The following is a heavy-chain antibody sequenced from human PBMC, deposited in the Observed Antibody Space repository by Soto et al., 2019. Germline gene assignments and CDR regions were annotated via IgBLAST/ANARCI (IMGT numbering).Heavy chain of an antibody. J-gene: IGHJ6*02. CDR3: ARQRPTDGRWEFANYYGMDV. CDR2: IIHSEST. V-gene: IGHV4-34*12. D-gene: IGHD1-26*01. CDR1: GGSFSAYY. Sequence: SETLSLTCAVYGGSFSAYYWSWVRQPPGKGLEWIGEIIHSESTKHNPSLKSRVTISVDTSKNQFSLKLSSVTAADTAVYYCARQRPTDGRWEFANYYGMDVWGQGTPVTVSS.